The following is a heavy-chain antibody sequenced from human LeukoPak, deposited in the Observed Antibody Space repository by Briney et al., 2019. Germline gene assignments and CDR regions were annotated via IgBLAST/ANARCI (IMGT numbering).Heavy chain of an antibody. CDR3: ARDYWWNYDY. CDR1: GFTFSSYW. Sequence: GGSLRLSCAASGFTFSSYWMSWVRQAPGKGLECVANIKQDGSEKYYVDSVKGRFTISRDNSKNTIYLQMDSLRAEDTAIYYCARDYWWNYDYWGQGTLVTVSS. CDR2: IKQDGSEK. V-gene: IGHV3-7*01. J-gene: IGHJ4*02. D-gene: IGHD1-7*01.